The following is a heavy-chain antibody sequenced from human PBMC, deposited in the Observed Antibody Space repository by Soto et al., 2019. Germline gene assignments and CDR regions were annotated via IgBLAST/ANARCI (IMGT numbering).Heavy chain of an antibody. CDR3: ARQLSESDQWLVPPNWFDP. Sequence: SETLSLTCTVSGGSISSSSYYWGWIRQPPGKGLEWIGSIYYSGSTYYNPSLKSRVTISVDTSKNQFSLKLSSVTAADTAVYYCARQLSESDQWLVPPNWFDPWGQGTLVTVSS. V-gene: IGHV4-39*01. D-gene: IGHD6-19*01. CDR1: GGSISSSSYY. CDR2: IYYSGST. J-gene: IGHJ5*02.